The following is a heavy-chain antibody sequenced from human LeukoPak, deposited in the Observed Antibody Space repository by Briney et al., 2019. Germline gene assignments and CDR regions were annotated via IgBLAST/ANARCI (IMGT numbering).Heavy chain of an antibody. D-gene: IGHD6-13*01. J-gene: IGHJ3*02. CDR3: ARDAGYSSSWDHAFDM. V-gene: IGHV4-59*01. CDR2: IYYSGST. CDR1: GDSISSYY. Sequence: KPSETLSLTCTVPGDSISSYYWSWIRQPPGKGLEWIGYIYYSGSTNYNPSLKSRVTISVDTSKNQFSLKLSSVTAADTAVYYCARDAGYSSSWDHAFDMGAKGQWSPSLQ.